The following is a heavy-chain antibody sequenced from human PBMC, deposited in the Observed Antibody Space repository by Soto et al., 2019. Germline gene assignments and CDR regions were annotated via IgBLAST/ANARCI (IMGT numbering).Heavy chain of an antibody. CDR2: IIPIFGTT. J-gene: IGHJ4*02. CDR1: GGTVSSFA. CDR3: ARDRDHTYDY. V-gene: IGHV1-69*01. Sequence: QVQLVQSGAEVKKPGSSVKVSCKASGGTVSSFAISWVRQAPGQGLEWMGGIIPIFGTTNYAQKFQGRVTITADESTSTAYMEVTTLRSEDTAVYYCARDRDHTYDYWGQGTLVTVSS.